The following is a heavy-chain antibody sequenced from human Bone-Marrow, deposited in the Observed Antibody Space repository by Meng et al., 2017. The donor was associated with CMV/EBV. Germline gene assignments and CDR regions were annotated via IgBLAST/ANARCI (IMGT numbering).Heavy chain of an antibody. CDR3: ARDYLVVVPAAVYYYYYGMDV. CDR2: LSYDGSNK. D-gene: IGHD2-2*01. V-gene: IGHV3-30*04. CDR1: GFTFSSYP. Sequence: GESLKISCGASGFTFSSYPMHWVRQAPGKGPEWVAVLSYDGSNKYYADSVKGRFTISRDNSKNTLYLQMNSLRAEDTAVYYCARDYLVVVPAAVYYYYYGMDVWGQGTTVTVSS. J-gene: IGHJ6*02.